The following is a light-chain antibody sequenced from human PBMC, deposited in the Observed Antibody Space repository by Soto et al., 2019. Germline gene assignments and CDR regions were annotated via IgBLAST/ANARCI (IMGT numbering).Light chain of an antibody. J-gene: IGKJ2*01. CDR3: QHYNSYSPMYT. CDR2: KAS. V-gene: IGKV1-5*03. Sequence: DIQMTQSPSTLSASVGDRVTITCRASQSISSWLAWYQQKPGKAPKLLIYKASSLESGVPSRFSGSGSGTEFTLTISSLQPDDFATYYCQHYNSYSPMYTFCQGTKLEIK. CDR1: QSISSW.